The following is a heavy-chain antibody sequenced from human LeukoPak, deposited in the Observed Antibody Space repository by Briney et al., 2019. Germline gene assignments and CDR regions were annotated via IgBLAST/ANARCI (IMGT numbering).Heavy chain of an antibody. Sequence: SETLSLTCTVSGGSISSSSYYWGWIRRPPGKGLEWIGSIYYGGSTYYNPSLKSRVTISVDTSKNQFSLKLSSVTAADTAVYYCASRVRYFDWLSTFDYWGQGTLVTVSS. J-gene: IGHJ4*02. CDR2: IYYGGST. V-gene: IGHV4-39*01. CDR1: GGSISSSSYY. D-gene: IGHD3-9*01. CDR3: ASRVRYFDWLSTFDY.